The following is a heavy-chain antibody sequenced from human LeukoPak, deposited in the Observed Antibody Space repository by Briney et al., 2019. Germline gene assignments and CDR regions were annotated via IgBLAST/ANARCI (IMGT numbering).Heavy chain of an antibody. CDR3: AREFGFGELLREYYFDY. D-gene: IGHD3-10*01. Sequence: PGGSLRLSCAASGFTFSSYAMNWVRQAPGKGLEWVSVIFSGGTTYYADSVKGRFTISRDNSKNTLYLQMNSLRAEDTAVYYCAREFGFGELLREYYFDYWGQGTLVTVSS. CDR2: IFSGGTT. CDR1: GFTFSSYA. J-gene: IGHJ4*02. V-gene: IGHV3-53*01.